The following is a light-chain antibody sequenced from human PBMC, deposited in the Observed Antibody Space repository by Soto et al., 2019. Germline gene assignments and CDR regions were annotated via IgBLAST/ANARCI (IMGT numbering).Light chain of an antibody. CDR3: QQQGT. CDR2: APS. V-gene: IGKV3-20*01. Sequence: EIVLTQSPGTLSLSPGERATLSCRASRSLSSSYVVWYQQKPGQAPRLLIYAPSRRATGIPDRFSGSGSAPEYTLTISRLEPEDFAVYYCQQQGTFGQGTKLEIK. CDR1: RSLSSSY. J-gene: IGKJ2*01.